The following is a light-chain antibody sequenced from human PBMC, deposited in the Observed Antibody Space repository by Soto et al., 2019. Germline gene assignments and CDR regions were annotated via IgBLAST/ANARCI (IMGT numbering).Light chain of an antibody. Sequence: EVVMTQSPATLSVSPGEGVTLSCRASQSVSSYLAWYQQKPGQAPRLLIYDASNRATGIPARFSGSGSGTDFTLTISSLEPEDFAVYYCQQRSNWPGTFGQGTRLEIK. CDR1: QSVSSY. CDR3: QQRSNWPGT. V-gene: IGKV3-11*01. J-gene: IGKJ5*01. CDR2: DAS.